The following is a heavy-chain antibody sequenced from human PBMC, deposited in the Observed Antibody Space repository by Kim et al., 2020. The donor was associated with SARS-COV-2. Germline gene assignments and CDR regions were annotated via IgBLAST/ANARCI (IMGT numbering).Heavy chain of an antibody. J-gene: IGHJ4*02. Sequence: GGSLRLSCAASGFTFSSYDMHWVRQATGKGLEWVSAIGTAGDTYYPGSVKGRFTISRENAKNSLYLQMNSLRAGDTAVYYCARVGRGYYYDYWGQGTLVTVSS. CDR3: ARVGRGYYYDY. CDR1: GFTFSSYD. V-gene: IGHV3-13*01. D-gene: IGHD3-22*01. CDR2: IGTAGDT.